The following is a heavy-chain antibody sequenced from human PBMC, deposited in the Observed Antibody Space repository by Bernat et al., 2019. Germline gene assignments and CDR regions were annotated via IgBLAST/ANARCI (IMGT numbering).Heavy chain of an antibody. CDR2: ILGSGDST. CDR3: ARDKDGGYAFDH. V-gene: IGHV3-64*01. Sequence: EVELVESGGTLVQPGGSLRLFCAASGFMFTKYAMHWVRQAPGKGPEYLSSILGSGDSTQYANSVKGRFIISRDNSKNTLYLHMGSLRPDDMAVYYCARDKDGGYAFDHWGQGTLVTVSS. D-gene: IGHD5-12*01. J-gene: IGHJ4*02. CDR1: GFMFTKYA.